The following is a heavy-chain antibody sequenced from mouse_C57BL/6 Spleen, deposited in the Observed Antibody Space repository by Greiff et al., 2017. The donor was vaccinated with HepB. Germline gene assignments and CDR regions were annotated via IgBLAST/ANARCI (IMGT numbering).Heavy chain of an antibody. J-gene: IGHJ3*01. Sequence: EVQLVESGGGLVKPGGSLKLSCAASGFTFSSYAMSWVRQTPEKRLEWVATISDGGSYTYYPDNVKGRFTISRDNAKNNLYLQMSHLKSEDTAMYYCARDESNLRFAYWGQGTLVTVSA. V-gene: IGHV5-4*01. CDR1: GFTFSSYA. D-gene: IGHD2-5*01. CDR2: ISDGGSYT. CDR3: ARDESNLRFAY.